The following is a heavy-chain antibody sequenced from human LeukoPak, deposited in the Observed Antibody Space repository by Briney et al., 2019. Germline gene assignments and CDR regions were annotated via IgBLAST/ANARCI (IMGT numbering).Heavy chain of an antibody. CDR1: GGSISSYY. D-gene: IGHD1-26*01. J-gene: IGHJ2*01. CDR3: AREELRDWYFDL. Sequence: SETLSLTCTVSGGSISSYYWSWIRQPPGKGLEWIGYIYYSGSTNYNPSLKSRVTISVDTSKNQFSLKLSSVTAADTAVYYCAREELRDWYFDLWGRGTLVTVSS. V-gene: IGHV4-59*01. CDR2: IYYSGST.